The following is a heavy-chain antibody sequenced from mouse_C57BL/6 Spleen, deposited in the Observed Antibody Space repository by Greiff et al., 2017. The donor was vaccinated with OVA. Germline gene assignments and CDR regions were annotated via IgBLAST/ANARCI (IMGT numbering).Heavy chain of an antibody. V-gene: IGHV5-4*01. D-gene: IGHD2-4*01. J-gene: IGHJ4*01. CDR1: GFTFSSYA. CDR3: ARDLRYDYEPPYYAMDY. CDR2: ISDGGSYT. Sequence: EVQGVESGGGLVKPGGSLKLSCAASGFTFSSYAMSWVRQTPEKRLEWVATISDGGSYTYYPDNVKGRFTISRDNAKNNLYLQMSHLKSEDTAMYYCARDLRYDYEPPYYAMDYWGQGTSVTVSS.